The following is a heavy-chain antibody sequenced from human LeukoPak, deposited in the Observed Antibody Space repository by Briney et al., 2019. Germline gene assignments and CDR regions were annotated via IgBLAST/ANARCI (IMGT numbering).Heavy chain of an antibody. J-gene: IGHJ4*02. CDR1: GFTFSSCW. CDR2: INSDGSRT. Sequence: GGSLRLSCAASGFTFSSCWMHWVRQAPGKGLVWVSRINSDGSRTNYADSVKGRFTISRDNAKSTLYLQMNSLRAEDTAVYYCARDATYYYDSSGYSGLDYWGQGTLVTVSS. CDR3: ARDATYYYDSSGYSGLDY. V-gene: IGHV3-74*01. D-gene: IGHD3-22*01.